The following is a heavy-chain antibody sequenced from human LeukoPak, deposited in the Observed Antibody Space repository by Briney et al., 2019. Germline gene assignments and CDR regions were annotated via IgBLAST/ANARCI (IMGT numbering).Heavy chain of an antibody. V-gene: IGHV3-23*01. CDR1: GFTFSSYA. Sequence: GGSLRLSCAASGFTFSSYAMSWVRQAPGKGLEWVSAISGSGGSTYYADSVKGRFTITRDNSKNTLYLQMNSLRAEDTAVYYCAKGGYSNYQAYYYYMDVWGKGTTVTVSS. CDR3: AKGGYSNYQAYYYYMDV. CDR2: ISGSGGST. D-gene: IGHD4-11*01. J-gene: IGHJ6*03.